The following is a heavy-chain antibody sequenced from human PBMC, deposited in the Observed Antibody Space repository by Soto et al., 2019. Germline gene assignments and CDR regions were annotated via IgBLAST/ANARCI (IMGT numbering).Heavy chain of an antibody. CDR1: GFTFSSYS. CDR3: ARDTSGYDDVGY. CDR2: ISSSSSYI. J-gene: IGHJ4*02. V-gene: IGHV3-21*01. D-gene: IGHD5-12*01. Sequence: EVQLVESGGGLVKPGGSLRLSCAASGFTFSSYSMNGVRQAPGKGLEWVSSISSSSSYIYYADSVKGRFTISRDNAKNSLYLQMNSLRAEDTAVYYCARDTSGYDDVGYWGQGTLVTVTS.